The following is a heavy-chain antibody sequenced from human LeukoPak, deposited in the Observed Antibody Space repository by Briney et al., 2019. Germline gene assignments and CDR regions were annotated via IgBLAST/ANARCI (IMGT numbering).Heavy chain of an antibody. V-gene: IGHV4-61*01. Sequence: SETLSLTCTASGGSFSSGNYYWSWIRQPPGKGLEWIVYIYYSGSTNYNPSLKSRVTISLDTSKNQFSLKLSSVTAADTAVYYCARVGNDAFNIWGQGTMVTVSS. CDR3: ARVGNDAFNI. J-gene: IGHJ3*02. CDR1: GGSFSSGNYY. CDR2: IYYSGST.